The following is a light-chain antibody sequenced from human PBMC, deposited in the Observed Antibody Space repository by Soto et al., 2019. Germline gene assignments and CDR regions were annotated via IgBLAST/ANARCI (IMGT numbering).Light chain of an antibody. Sequence: EIVLTQSPGTLSLSPGERAILSCRASQSVSSSYLAWYQQKPVQAPRLLIYGASSRATGIPDRFSGSGSGTDFTLTISRLEPEDFAVYYCQQYGSSPGTFGQGTKVEIK. J-gene: IGKJ1*01. CDR2: GAS. V-gene: IGKV3-20*01. CDR3: QQYGSSPGT. CDR1: QSVSSSY.